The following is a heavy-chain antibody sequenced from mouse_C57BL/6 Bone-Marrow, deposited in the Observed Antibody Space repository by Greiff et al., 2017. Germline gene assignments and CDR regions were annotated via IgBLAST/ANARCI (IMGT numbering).Heavy chain of an antibody. Sequence: VQLQQSGPELVKPGASVKISCKASGYTFTDYYMNWVKQSHGKSLEWIGDINPNNGGTSYNQKFKGKATLTVDKSSSTAYMELRSLTSEDSAVYYCARWLTGTGYWGQGTTLTVSS. V-gene: IGHV1-26*01. D-gene: IGHD4-1*01. CDR3: ARWLTGTGY. CDR2: INPNNGGT. J-gene: IGHJ2*01. CDR1: GYTFTDYY.